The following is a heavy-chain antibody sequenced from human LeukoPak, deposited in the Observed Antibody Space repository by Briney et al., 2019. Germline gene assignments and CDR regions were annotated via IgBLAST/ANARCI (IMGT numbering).Heavy chain of an antibody. CDR2: ISSSGSTI. V-gene: IGHV3-48*03. D-gene: IGHD4-17*01. CDR3: ARAPYGDYPYPYFDY. CDR1: GFTFSSYE. Sequence: GGSLRLSCAASGFTFSSYEMNWVRQAPGKGLEWVSYISSSGSTIYYADSVKGRFTISRDNAKNSLYLQMNSLRAEDTAVYYCARAPYGDYPYPYFDYWGQGTLVTVSS. J-gene: IGHJ4*02.